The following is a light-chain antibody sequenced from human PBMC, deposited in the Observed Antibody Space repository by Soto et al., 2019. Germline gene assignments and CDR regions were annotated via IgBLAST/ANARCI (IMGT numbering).Light chain of an antibody. V-gene: IGKV1-5*01. CDR3: QQYNSFFLIT. CDR2: DAS. Sequence: DIQMTQSPAALFASVGDRATMPCRASQSVRNWLAWYQQKPGRAPQLLIYDASSLENGVPSRFSGTGSGTEFTLTISNLQPDDFANYFCQQYNSFFLITFGQGTRLAI. CDR1: QSVRNW. J-gene: IGKJ5*01.